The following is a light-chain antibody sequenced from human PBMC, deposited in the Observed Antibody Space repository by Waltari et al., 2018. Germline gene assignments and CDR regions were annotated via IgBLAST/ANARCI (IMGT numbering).Light chain of an antibody. CDR2: DVG. CDR1: SSDVGGYNY. Sequence: QSALTQPRSVSGSPGQSVTISCTGTSSDVGGYNYVSWYQHYAGKAPKLMIYDVGNRPSGVPGRFSGSKSGNTASLTISGLQAEDEADYFCCSYAGSYTWVFGGGTKLTVL. J-gene: IGLJ3*02. CDR3: CSYAGSYTWV. V-gene: IGLV2-11*01.